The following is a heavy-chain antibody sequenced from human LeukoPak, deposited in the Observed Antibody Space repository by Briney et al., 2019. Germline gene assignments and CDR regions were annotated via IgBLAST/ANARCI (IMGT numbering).Heavy chain of an antibody. D-gene: IGHD2-8*02. J-gene: IGHJ4*02. CDR2: MSYSGNT. CDR1: GASISSQF. V-gene: IGHV4-59*11. CDR3: ARHLTGSSVCIEY. Sequence: SETLSLTCTVSGASISSQFWSWVRQPPGKRPEYIGYMSYSGNTNYNPSLKSRVTVSLDTSKNQFSLKLSSLTAADTAVYYCARHLTGSSVCIEYWGQGTLVTVSS.